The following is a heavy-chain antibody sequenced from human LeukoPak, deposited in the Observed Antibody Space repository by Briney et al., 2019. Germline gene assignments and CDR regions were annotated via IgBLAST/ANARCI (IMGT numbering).Heavy chain of an antibody. CDR2: IYYSGST. D-gene: IGHD6-13*01. CDR3: ARRYDSSWTFDY. V-gene: IGHV4-39*01. CDR1: GGSISSDNYY. Sequence: PSETLSLTCTVSGGSISSDNYYWGWIRQPPGKGLEWIGTIYYSGSTSYNPSLKSRVTISVDTSNNQFSLKLSSVTAADTAVYYCARRYDSSWTFDYWGQGTLVTVFS. J-gene: IGHJ4*02.